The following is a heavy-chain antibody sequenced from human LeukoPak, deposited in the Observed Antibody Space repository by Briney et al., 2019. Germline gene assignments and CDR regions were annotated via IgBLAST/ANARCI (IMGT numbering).Heavy chain of an antibody. CDR2: INPSGGST. D-gene: IGHD3-10*01. V-gene: IGHV1-46*01. Sequence: ASVKVSCKASGYTFTSYYMHWVRQAPGQGLEWMGIINPSGGSTSYAQKFQGRVTMTRDTSTSTVYMELSSLRSEDTAVYYCARAASNYSPSYYYGMDVWGQGTTVTVSS. CDR3: ARAASNYSPSYYYGMDV. CDR1: GYTFTSYY. J-gene: IGHJ6*02.